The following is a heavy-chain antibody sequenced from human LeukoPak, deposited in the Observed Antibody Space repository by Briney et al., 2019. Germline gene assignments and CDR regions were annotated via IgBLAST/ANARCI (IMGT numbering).Heavy chain of an antibody. D-gene: IGHD6-13*01. Sequence: KPSETLPLTCTVSGGSISSSSYYWGWIRQPPGKGLEWIGSIYYSGSTYYNPSLKSRVTISVDTSKNQFSLKLSSVTAADTAVYYCARTALAAAGYYYYYYMDVWGKGTTVTISS. V-gene: IGHV4-39*01. CDR3: ARTALAAAGYYYYYYMDV. CDR2: IYYSGST. J-gene: IGHJ6*03. CDR1: GGSISSSSYY.